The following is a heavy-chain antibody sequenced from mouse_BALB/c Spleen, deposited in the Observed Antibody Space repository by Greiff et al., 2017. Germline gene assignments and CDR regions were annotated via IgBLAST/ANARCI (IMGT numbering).Heavy chain of an antibody. V-gene: IGHV6-6*01. CDR3: TRGGYGGMDY. CDR1: GFTFSDAW. Sequence: EVHLVESGGGLVQPGGSMKLSCAASGFTFSDAWMDWVRQSPEKGLEWVAEIRIKANNHATYYAESVKGRFTISRDDSKSSVYLQMNSLRAEDTGIYYCTRGGYGGMDYWGQGTSVTVSS. J-gene: IGHJ4*01. D-gene: IGHD1-2*01. CDR2: IRIKANNHAT.